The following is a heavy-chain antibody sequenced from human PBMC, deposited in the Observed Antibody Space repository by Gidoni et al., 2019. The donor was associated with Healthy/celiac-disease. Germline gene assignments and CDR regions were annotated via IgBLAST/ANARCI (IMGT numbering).Heavy chain of an antibody. J-gene: IGHJ6*02. Sequence: QVQLVQSGAEVKKPGASVKVSCTASGYTFTSYGISWVRQAPGQGLEWMGWISAYNGNTNYAQKLQGRVTMTTDTSTSTAYMELRSLRSDDTAVYYCASVRNVIYGDDYGMDVWGQGTTVTVSS. CDR3: ASVRNVIYGDDYGMDV. CDR2: ISAYNGNT. CDR1: GYTFTSYG. V-gene: IGHV1-18*01. D-gene: IGHD4-17*01.